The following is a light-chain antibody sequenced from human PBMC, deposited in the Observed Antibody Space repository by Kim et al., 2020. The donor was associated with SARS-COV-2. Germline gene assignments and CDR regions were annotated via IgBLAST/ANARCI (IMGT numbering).Light chain of an antibody. CDR2: DVS. CDR1: SSDVGGYNY. CDR3: CSYAGSYGVV. V-gene: IGLV2-11*01. J-gene: IGLJ2*01. Sequence: GPSVTSSCTGTSSDVGGYNYVSWYQQHPGKAPKLMIYDVSKRPSGVPDRFSGSKSGNTASLTISGLQAEDEADYYCCSYAGSYGVVFGGGTQLTVL.